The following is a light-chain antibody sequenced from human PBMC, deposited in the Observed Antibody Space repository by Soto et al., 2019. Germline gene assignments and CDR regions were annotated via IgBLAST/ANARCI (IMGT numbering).Light chain of an antibody. CDR3: CSYADSSTWV. Sequence: HSALTQPASVSGSPGQSITISCTGTSSDVGSYNLVSWYQQHPGKAPKFMIYEVTKRPSGVSNRFSGSKSGNTASLTISGLQAEDEADYYCCSYADSSTWVFGGGTKLTVL. CDR1: SSDVGSYNL. J-gene: IGLJ3*02. V-gene: IGLV2-23*02. CDR2: EVT.